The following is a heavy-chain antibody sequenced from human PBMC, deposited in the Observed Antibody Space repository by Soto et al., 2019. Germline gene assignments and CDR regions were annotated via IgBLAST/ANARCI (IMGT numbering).Heavy chain of an antibody. D-gene: IGHD1-26*01. V-gene: IGHV3-33*01. CDR1: GFTFSSYG. Sequence: QVQLVESGGGVVQPGRSLRLSCAASGFTFSSYGMHWVRQAPGKGLEWVAVIWYDGSNKYYADSVKGRFTISRDNSKNTLYLQMNSLRAEDTAVYYCARDLAVGANLFDYWGQGTLVTVSS. CDR3: ARDLAVGANLFDY. J-gene: IGHJ4*02. CDR2: IWYDGSNK.